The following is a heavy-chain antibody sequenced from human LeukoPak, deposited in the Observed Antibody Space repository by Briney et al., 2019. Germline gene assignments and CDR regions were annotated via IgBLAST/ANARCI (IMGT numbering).Heavy chain of an antibody. CDR2: ISGSGGST. CDR3: ALLMGVGRYFDY. J-gene: IGHJ4*02. D-gene: IGHD3-10*01. CDR1: GFTFSSYA. V-gene: IGHV3-23*01. Sequence: GGSLRLSCAASGFTFSSYAMSWVRQAPGKGLEWVSAISGSGGSTYYADSVKGRFTISRDNSKNTLYLQMNSLRAEDTAVYYCALLMGVGRYFDYWGREPWSPSPQ.